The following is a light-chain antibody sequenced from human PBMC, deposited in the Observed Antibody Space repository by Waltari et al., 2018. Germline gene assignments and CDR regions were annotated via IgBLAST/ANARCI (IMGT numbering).Light chain of an antibody. CDR1: RTHVQGYDP. CDR2: EVT. J-gene: IGLJ3*02. Sequence: QSALTQPPSASGSPGHSLTISCPRTRTHVQGYDPVFWYQQHPGKAPKLLIYEVTKRPSGVPDRLSGSKSDNTASLAVSGLQAEDEADYYCSSYAGGSSLMFGGGTKLTVL. V-gene: IGLV2-8*01. CDR3: SSYAGGSSLM.